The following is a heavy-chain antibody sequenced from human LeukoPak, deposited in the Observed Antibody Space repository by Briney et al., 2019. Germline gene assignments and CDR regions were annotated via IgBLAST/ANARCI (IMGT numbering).Heavy chain of an antibody. Sequence: PPETLSLTCNVSGASISTHYWSWIRQSPGEGLEWIGYADYTGSTKYNPSLKSRVTMSLDTSNNQFSLKLDSVTAADTAVYYCAGRYSSDWYFNRWGQGTRVTLSS. D-gene: IGHD6-19*01. CDR3: AGRYSSDWYFNR. V-gene: IGHV4-59*11. CDR2: ADYTGST. CDR1: GASISTHY. J-gene: IGHJ1*01.